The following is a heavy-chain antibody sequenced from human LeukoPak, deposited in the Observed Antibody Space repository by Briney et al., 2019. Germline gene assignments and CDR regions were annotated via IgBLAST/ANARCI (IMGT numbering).Heavy chain of an antibody. CDR3: ARGLLPEYYYYYYYMDV. CDR1: GYTFISYG. Sequence: SVKVSCKASGYTFISYGITWVRQAPGQGLEWMGGIIPIFGTANYAQKFQGRVTITADESTSTAYMELSSLRSEDTAVYYCARGLLPEYYYYYYYMDVWGKGTTVTISS. V-gene: IGHV1-69*13. CDR2: IIPIFGTA. J-gene: IGHJ6*03.